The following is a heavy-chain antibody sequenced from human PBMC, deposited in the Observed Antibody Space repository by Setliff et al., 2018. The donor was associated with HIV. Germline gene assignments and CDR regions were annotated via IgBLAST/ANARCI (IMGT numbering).Heavy chain of an antibody. D-gene: IGHD7-27*01. J-gene: IGHJ4*02. CDR2: ISAYNGNT. CDR3: ARDNWGEDF. Sequence: ASVKVSCKASGYTFTSYGISWVRQAPGQGLEWMGWISAYNGNTNYAQKLQGRVSLTADTSTRTHSMELKSLTSDDTAIYYCARDNWGEDFWGQGTQVTVS. V-gene: IGHV1-18*01. CDR1: GYTFTSYG.